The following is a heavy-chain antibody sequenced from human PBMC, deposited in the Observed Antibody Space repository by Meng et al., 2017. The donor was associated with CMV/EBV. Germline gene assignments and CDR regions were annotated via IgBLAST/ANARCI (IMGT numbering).Heavy chain of an antibody. J-gene: IGHJ5*02. D-gene: IGHD2-15*01. Sequence: GSVSSGSYYCSWIRQPPGKGLEWIGYIYYSGSTNYNPSLKSRVTISVDTSKNQFSLKLSSVTAADTAVYYCARDRKCSGGSCYSSSWGQGTLVTVSS. CDR3: ARDRKCSGGSCYSSS. CDR2: IYYSGST. V-gene: IGHV4-61*01. CDR1: GSVSSGSYY.